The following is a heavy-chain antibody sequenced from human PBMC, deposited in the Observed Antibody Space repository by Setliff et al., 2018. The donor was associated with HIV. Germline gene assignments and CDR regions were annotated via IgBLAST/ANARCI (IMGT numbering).Heavy chain of an antibody. V-gene: IGHV4-59*11. J-gene: IGHJ4*02. CDR1: GASISSHY. CDR2: IYSTGST. D-gene: IGHD4-17*01. Sequence: PSETLSLTCTVSGASISSHYWSWIRQSPGKELEWIGYIYSTGSTNYNPSLQSRVSISMDASSNKFSLQVTSVTSADKAVYYCAKGAGFYGDYTFDHWGQGRQVTVSS. CDR3: AKGAGFYGDYTFDH.